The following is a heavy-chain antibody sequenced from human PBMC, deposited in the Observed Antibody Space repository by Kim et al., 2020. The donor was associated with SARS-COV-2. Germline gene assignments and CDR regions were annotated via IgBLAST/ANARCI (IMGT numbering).Heavy chain of an antibody. CDR1: GFTFSSNA. D-gene: IGHD3-9*01. J-gene: IGHJ4*02. CDR3: ARVGRYDILTGPLVY. Sequence: GGSLRLSCAPSGFTFSSNATHWVRQAPGKGLEWVAVIWFDGSNKYYADSVKGRFTISRDNSKNTLYLQMNSLRAEDTAVYYCARVGRYDILTGPLVYCGQGALVTGSS. CDR2: IWFDGSNK. V-gene: IGHV3-33*01.